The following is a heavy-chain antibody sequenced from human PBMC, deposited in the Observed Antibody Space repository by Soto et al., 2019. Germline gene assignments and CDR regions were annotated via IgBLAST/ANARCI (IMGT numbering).Heavy chain of an antibody. CDR3: ATSITTDGEYFQH. D-gene: IGHD1-20*01. Sequence: GGSLRLSCAASGFTFSGYPMHWLRQAPGKGPEWVAVTSFDGSNNYYADSVRGRFTISRDNSKNTLYLQMNSLRAEDTAAYYCATSITTDGEYFQHWGQGTLVTVSS. CDR1: GFTFSGYP. V-gene: IGHV3-30-3*01. CDR2: TSFDGSNN. J-gene: IGHJ1*01.